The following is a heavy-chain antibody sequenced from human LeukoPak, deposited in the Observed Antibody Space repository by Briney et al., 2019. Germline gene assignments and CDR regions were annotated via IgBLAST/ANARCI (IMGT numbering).Heavy chain of an antibody. CDR1: GGSFSGYY. Sequence: PSETLSLTCAVYGGSFSGYYWSWIRQPPGKGLEWIGEINHSGSTNYNPSLKSRVTISVDTSKNQFSLKLSSVTAADTAVYYCARGRLWPYYDFWSGYDYWGQGTLVTVSS. D-gene: IGHD3-3*01. CDR2: INHSGST. J-gene: IGHJ4*02. CDR3: ARGRLWPYYDFWSGYDY. V-gene: IGHV4-34*01.